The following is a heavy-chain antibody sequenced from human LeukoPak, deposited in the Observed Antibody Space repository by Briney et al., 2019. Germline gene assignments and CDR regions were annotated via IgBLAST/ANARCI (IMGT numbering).Heavy chain of an antibody. CDR2: IYHSGHT. Sequence: SETLSLTCSVSGYSISSGYYWGWIRQPPGKGLEWIGSIYHSGHTNYNPSLKSRVTISVDTSKNQFSLKLTSVTAADTAVYYCARDLPRILGPIGNPYYYMDVWGTGTTVTVSS. CDR1: GYSISSGYY. CDR3: ARDLPRILGPIGNPYYYMDV. J-gene: IGHJ6*03. V-gene: IGHV4-38-2*02. D-gene: IGHD7-27*01.